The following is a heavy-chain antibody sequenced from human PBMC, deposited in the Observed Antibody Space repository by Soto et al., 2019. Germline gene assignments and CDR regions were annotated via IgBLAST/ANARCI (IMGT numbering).Heavy chain of an antibody. V-gene: IGHV4-39*01. D-gene: IGHD3-10*01. CDR1: GDSISRSNDY. CDR2: ISQTGTT. CDR3: ATYVSGGNFRGII. Sequence: QLQLQESGPALVKPSETLSLTCTVSGDSISRSNDYWIWIRQPPGKGLEWLATISQTGTTYYTSSLNCRVTISIDTSQNQFSLKLTSVTAADTAVYYCATYVSGGNFRGIICGQGKIVTVSS. J-gene: IGHJ3*02.